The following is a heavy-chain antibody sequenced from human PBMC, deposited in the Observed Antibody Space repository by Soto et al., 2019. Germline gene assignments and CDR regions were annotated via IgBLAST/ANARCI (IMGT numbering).Heavy chain of an antibody. V-gene: IGHV3-7*05. Sequence: GGSLRLSCAASGFTFSSYWMSWVRQAPGKGLEWVANIKQDGSEKYYVDSVKGRFTISRDNAKNSLYLQMNSLRAEDTAVYYCARVAGSGSYYTDYWGQGTLVTVSS. D-gene: IGHD3-10*01. J-gene: IGHJ4*02. CDR3: ARVAGSGSYYTDY. CDR2: IKQDGSEK. CDR1: GFTFSSYW.